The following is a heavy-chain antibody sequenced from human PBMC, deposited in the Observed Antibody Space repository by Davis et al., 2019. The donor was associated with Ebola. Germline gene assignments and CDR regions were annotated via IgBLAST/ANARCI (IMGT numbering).Heavy chain of an antibody. V-gene: IGHV3-11*04. D-gene: IGHD3-3*01. J-gene: IGHJ4*02. CDR3: ARDGGDDFWSGLFDY. CDR2: ISSSGSTI. Sequence: GESLKISCAASGFTFSDYYMSWIRQAPGKGLEWVSYISSSGSTIYYADSVKGRFTISRDNAKNSLYLQMNSLRAEDTAVYYCARDGGDDFWSGLFDYWGQGTLVTVSS. CDR1: GFTFSDYY.